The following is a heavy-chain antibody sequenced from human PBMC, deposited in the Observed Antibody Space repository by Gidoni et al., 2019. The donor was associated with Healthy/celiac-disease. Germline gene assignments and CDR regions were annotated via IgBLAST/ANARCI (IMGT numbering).Heavy chain of an antibody. Sequence: EVQLLESGGGLVQPGGSLRLSCSAPGSTFSSDAMSWVRQAPGKGLEWVSAISGSGGSTYYADSVKGRFTISRDNSKNTLYLQMNSLRAEDTAVYYCAKDKARGSSGGDDAFDIWGQGTMVTVSS. V-gene: IGHV3-23*01. CDR2: ISGSGGST. D-gene: IGHD6-19*01. CDR3: AKDKARGSSGGDDAFDI. J-gene: IGHJ3*02. CDR1: GSTFSSDA.